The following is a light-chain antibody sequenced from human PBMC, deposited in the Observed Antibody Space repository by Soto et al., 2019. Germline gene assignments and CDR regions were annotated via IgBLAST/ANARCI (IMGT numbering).Light chain of an antibody. J-gene: IGKJ2*01. Sequence: EIVLTQSPGTLSLSPWERSTLSCRASQSVSDTYLAWYQQKPGQAPRLLIYGASSRATGIPDRFSGGGSGTDFTLTISRLEHEDAEVYYCQQYRRSPPYTFGQGTKLEIK. CDR1: QSVSDTY. CDR2: GAS. CDR3: QQYRRSPPYT. V-gene: IGKV3-20*01.